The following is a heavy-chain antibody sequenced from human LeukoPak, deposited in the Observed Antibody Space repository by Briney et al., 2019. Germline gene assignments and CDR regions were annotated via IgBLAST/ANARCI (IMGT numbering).Heavy chain of an antibody. D-gene: IGHD1-26*01. CDR2: ISAYNGNT. CDR1: GYTFTSYG. J-gene: IGHJ4*02. Sequence: SVKASRKVSGYTFTSYGIIWVRQAPGQGLEWMGWISAYNGNTNYAQKLQGRVTMTTDTSTSTAYMELRSLRSDDTAVYYCARDARNSGSYTFDYWGQGTLVTVSS. V-gene: IGHV1-18*04. CDR3: ARDARNSGSYTFDY.